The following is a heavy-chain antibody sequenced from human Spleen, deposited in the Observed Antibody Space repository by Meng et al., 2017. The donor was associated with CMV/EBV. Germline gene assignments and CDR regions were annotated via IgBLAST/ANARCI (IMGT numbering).Heavy chain of an antibody. Sequence: ASVKVSCKASGYTFTNYGITWVRQAPGQGLEWMGWINPNSGDTKYAQKFQGTVTMTRDTSISTFYMDLSRLRSEDTAVYYCARSGLSSSSPLDYWGQGTLVTVSS. CDR3: ARSGLSSSSPLDY. J-gene: IGHJ4*02. CDR1: GYTFTNYG. CDR2: INPNSGDT. V-gene: IGHV1-2*02. D-gene: IGHD6-6*01.